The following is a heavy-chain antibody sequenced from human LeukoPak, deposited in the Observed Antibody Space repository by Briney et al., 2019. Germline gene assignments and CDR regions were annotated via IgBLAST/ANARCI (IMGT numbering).Heavy chain of an antibody. Sequence: PSETLSLTCTVSGGSITSYYWSWIRQPPGKGLEWIGEIYHSGSTNYNPSLKSRVTISVDTSKNQFSLKLSSVTAADTAVYYCARDGCSGGSRCPDDAFDIWGQGTMVTVSS. CDR1: GGSITSYY. J-gene: IGHJ3*02. CDR3: ARDGCSGGSRCPDDAFDI. V-gene: IGHV4-59*01. D-gene: IGHD2-15*01. CDR2: IYHSGST.